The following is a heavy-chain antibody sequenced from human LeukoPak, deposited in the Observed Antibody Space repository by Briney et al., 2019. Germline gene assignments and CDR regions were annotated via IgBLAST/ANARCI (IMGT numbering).Heavy chain of an antibody. D-gene: IGHD2-2*01. Sequence: KTSETLSLTCTVSGGSLRSGSYYWGWIRQPPGKGLEWIWTMYYSGKTYYNPSLKSQVTASVDTSKNQFSLKLSSVTAADTAVYYCAIVVVPAAMREGFWFDPWGQGTLVTVSS. CDR3: AIVVVPAAMREGFWFDP. CDR1: GGSLRSGSYY. CDR2: MYYSGKT. J-gene: IGHJ5*02. V-gene: IGHV4-39*01.